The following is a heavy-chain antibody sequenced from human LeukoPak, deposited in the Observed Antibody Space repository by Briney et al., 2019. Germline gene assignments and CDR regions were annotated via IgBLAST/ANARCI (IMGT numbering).Heavy chain of an antibody. Sequence: PAGSLRLSCAASGFTFSSYSMNWVRQAPGKGLEWVSYIISSSSTIYYAGSVKGRFTISRNNAKNSLYLQINSLRAEDTALYYCARPEHSWRGPYPCWFDRWGQGTLVTVPS. CDR1: GFTFSSYS. CDR2: IISSSSTI. V-gene: IGHV3-48*01. J-gene: IGHJ5*02. D-gene: IGHD3-3*02. CDR3: ARPEHSWRGPYPCWFDR.